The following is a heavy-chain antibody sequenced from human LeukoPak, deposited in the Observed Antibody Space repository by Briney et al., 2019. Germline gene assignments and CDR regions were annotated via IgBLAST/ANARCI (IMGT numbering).Heavy chain of an antibody. J-gene: IGHJ4*02. V-gene: IGHV1-18*01. Sequence: GPVKVSCKASGYTFTSYGISWVRQAPGQGLEWMGWISAYNGNTNYAQKLQGRVTMTTDTSTSTAYMELRSLRSDDTAVYYCARVIERELLGVYFDYWGQGTLVTVSS. CDR1: GYTFTSYG. CDR2: ISAYNGNT. CDR3: ARVIERELLGVYFDY. D-gene: IGHD1-26*01.